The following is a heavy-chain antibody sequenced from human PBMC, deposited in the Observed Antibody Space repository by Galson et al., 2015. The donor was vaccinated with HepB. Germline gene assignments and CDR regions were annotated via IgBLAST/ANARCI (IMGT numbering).Heavy chain of an antibody. Sequence: SVKVSCKASGYTSTNYHIHWVRQAPGQGLEWMGIINPNDGATSYPQKFQGRATMTRDTSTSTVYMDLSSLRSEDTAVYYCARELVATYYFDYWGQATLVTVSS. V-gene: IGHV1-46*01. CDR1: GYTSTNYH. D-gene: IGHD2-15*01. CDR3: ARELVATYYFDY. J-gene: IGHJ4*02. CDR2: INPNDGAT.